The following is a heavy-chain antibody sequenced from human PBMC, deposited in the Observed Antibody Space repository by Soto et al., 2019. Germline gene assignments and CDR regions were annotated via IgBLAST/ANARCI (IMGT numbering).Heavy chain of an antibody. J-gene: IGHJ6*02. Sequence: QVQLVESGGGVVQPGRSLRLSCSASGFTFSSYAMHWVRQAPGKGLEWVAVISYDGSNKYYADSVKGRFTISRDNSKNTLYLQMNSLRAEDTAVYYCAREFGEMATICYYYYGMDVWGQGTTVTVSS. CDR3: AREFGEMATICYYYYGMDV. D-gene: IGHD5-12*01. V-gene: IGHV3-30-3*01. CDR1: GFTFSSYA. CDR2: ISYDGSNK.